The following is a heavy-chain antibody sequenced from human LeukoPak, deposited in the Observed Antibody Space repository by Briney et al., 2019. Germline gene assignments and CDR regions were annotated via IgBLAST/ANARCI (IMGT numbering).Heavy chain of an antibody. V-gene: IGHV1-2*02. CDR2: INPNSGGT. CDR3: ARNERRGGDDIDY. CDR1: GYTFTGYY. Sequence: GASVKVSCKASGYTFTGYYMHWVRQAPGQGLEWMGWINPNSGGTNYAQKFQGRVTMTRDTSVSTAYMQLSRLRSDDTAVYYCARNERRGGDDIDYWGQGTLVTVSS. J-gene: IGHJ4*02. D-gene: IGHD5-12*01.